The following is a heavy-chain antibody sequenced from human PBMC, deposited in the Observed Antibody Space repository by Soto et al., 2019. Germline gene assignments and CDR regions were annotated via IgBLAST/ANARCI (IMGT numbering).Heavy chain of an antibody. CDR3: VRRYDPYYFDY. CDR2: VYGSDAK. Sequence: QITLKESGPTLVKPTQTLTLTCTFSGFSLTTSGVAVGWIRQPPGKALEWLAIVYGSDAKFYSPSLKSRLTITKDTSKNQVVLTLTTMDPVDTATYSCVRRYDPYYFDYWGQGTLVTVSS. CDR1: GFSLTTSGVA. J-gene: IGHJ4*02. V-gene: IGHV2-5*01. D-gene: IGHD1-1*01.